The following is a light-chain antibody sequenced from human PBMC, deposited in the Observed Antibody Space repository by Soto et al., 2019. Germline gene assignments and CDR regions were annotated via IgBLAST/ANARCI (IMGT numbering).Light chain of an antibody. CDR1: SSNNGAGYD. CDR3: QSYDSSLSGSNWV. V-gene: IGLV1-40*01. J-gene: IGLJ3*02. CDR2: ANT. Sequence: QSVLTQPPSVSGAPGQRVTISCTGSSSNNGAGYDVHWYQQLPGTAPKLLIYANTNRPSGVPDRFSGSKSGTSASLAITGLQAEDEADYYCQSYDSSLSGSNWVFGGGTKVTVL.